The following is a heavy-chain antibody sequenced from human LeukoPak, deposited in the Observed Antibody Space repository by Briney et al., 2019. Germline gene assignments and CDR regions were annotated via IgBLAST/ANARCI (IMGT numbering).Heavy chain of an antibody. J-gene: IGHJ5*01. CDR3: ARSEMSTFFDF. Sequence: GESLRISCQGSGYRFIGYWIGWVRQVPGKGLEWLGIIYPGDSDTKYRPSLQGQVTISVDKSINTAYLQWSGLKASDTAIYYCARSEMSTFFDFWGQGTLVTVSS. V-gene: IGHV5-51*01. D-gene: IGHD5-24*01. CDR1: GYRFIGYW. CDR2: IYPGDSDT.